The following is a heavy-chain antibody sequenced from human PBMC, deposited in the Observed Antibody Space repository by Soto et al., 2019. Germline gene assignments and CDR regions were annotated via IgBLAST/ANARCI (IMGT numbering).Heavy chain of an antibody. J-gene: IGHJ6*02. D-gene: IGHD1-1*01. CDR2: IYYSGST. CDR3: ARIALQNHYYYGMDV. Sequence: PSETLSLTCTVSGGSISSGGYYLSWIRQHPGKGLEWIGYIYYSGSTNYNPSLKSRVTISVDTSKNQFSLKLSSVTAADTAVYYCARIALQNHYYYGMDVWGQGTTVTVSS. CDR1: GGSISSGGYY. V-gene: IGHV4-61*08.